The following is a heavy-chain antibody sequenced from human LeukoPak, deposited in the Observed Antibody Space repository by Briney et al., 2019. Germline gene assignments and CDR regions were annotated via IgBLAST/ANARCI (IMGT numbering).Heavy chain of an antibody. Sequence: GGSLRLSCAASGFTLSSYAMNWVRQAPGKGLEWVSSISSSGSYIYYADSVKGRFTISRDNAKNSLYLRLNSLRAEDTAVYYCARDRLRTYGYIDYWGQGTLVTVSS. CDR1: GFTLSSYA. CDR3: ARDRLRTYGYIDY. CDR2: ISSSGSYI. V-gene: IGHV3-21*01. D-gene: IGHD3-10*01. J-gene: IGHJ4*02.